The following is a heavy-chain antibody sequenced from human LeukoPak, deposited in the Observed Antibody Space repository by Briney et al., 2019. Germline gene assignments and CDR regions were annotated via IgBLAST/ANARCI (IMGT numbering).Heavy chain of an antibody. D-gene: IGHD2-21*01. J-gene: IGHJ4*02. Sequence: ASVKVSCKASGYTFSSSDIHWVRQATGQGLEWLGWMNPNSGDTGYAQKFQGRVTITRNTSISTAYMQLSSLRSEDTAMYYCARGVRHIVVVIALYYFDYWGQGTLVTVSS. CDR2: MNPNSGDT. V-gene: IGHV1-8*01. CDR1: GYTFSSSD. CDR3: ARGVRHIVVVIALYYFDY.